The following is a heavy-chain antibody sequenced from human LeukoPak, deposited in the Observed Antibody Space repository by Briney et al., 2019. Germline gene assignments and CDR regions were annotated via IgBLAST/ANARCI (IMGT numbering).Heavy chain of an antibody. CDR3: AKDLGSVVTPPSLDF. V-gene: IGHV3-7*03. D-gene: IGHD4-23*01. Sequence: GGSLRLSCAASGFTFSSYWMTWVRQAPGKGLEWVANIKQDGSEKHYVDSVKGRFTISRDNAKKSLYLQMNSLRADDTAVYYCAKDLGSVVTPPSLDFWGQGTLVTVSS. CDR1: GFTFSSYW. CDR2: IKQDGSEK. J-gene: IGHJ4*02.